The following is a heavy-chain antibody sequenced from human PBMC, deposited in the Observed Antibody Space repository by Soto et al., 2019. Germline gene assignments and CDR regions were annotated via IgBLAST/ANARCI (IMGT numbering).Heavy chain of an antibody. CDR2: INSDGSTT. Sequence: EVQLVESGGGLVQPGGSLRLSCAATGFTFSTYWVHWFRQAPGKGLVWVSRINSDGSTTNYADSVKGRFTISRDNAKNTRYLQMNSLRAEYTAVYYCASGGGNSDWYSAFDIWGQGTMVTVSS. D-gene: IGHD6-19*01. CDR1: GFTFSTYW. V-gene: IGHV3-74*01. J-gene: IGHJ3*02. CDR3: ASGGGNSDWYSAFDI.